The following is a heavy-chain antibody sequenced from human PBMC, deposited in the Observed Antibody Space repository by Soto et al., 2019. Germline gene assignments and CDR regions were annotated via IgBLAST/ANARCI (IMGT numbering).Heavy chain of an antibody. J-gene: IGHJ3*01. CDR1: GFTFGNYA. V-gene: IGHV3-23*01. D-gene: IGHD2-21*02. Sequence: DVQLLESGGGLVQPGGSLRLACAASGFTFGNYAINWVRLAPGKGLGWVSGISGGGGSTYYADSVKGRFTIFRDTSKNTVFLQMNSLRADYTAVYYCAKGFIVVVTVLRPDDAFDVWGQGTMVTVSS. CDR2: ISGGGGST. CDR3: AKGFIVVVTVLRPDDAFDV.